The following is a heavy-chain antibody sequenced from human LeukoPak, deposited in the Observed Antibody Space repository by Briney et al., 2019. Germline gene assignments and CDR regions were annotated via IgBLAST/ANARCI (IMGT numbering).Heavy chain of an antibody. CDR1: GFTVSSNY. V-gene: IGHV3-66*02. Sequence: PGGSLRLSCAASGFTVSSNYMSWVRQAPGKGLEWVSVIYSGGSTYYADSVKGRFTISRDNSKNTLYLQMNSLRAEDTAVYYCARDFGNSYCSSTSCSDYWGQGTLVPVSS. J-gene: IGHJ4*02. CDR2: IYSGGST. CDR3: ARDFGNSYCSSTSCSDY. D-gene: IGHD2-2*01.